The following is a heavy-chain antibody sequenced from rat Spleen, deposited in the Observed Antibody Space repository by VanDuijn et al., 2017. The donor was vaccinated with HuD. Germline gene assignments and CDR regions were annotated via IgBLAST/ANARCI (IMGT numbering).Heavy chain of an antibody. CDR2: IGYDGGST. V-gene: IGHV5-29*01. Sequence: EVQLVESGGGLVQPGGSLKLSCVTSGFTFSNYGMAWVRQAPTKELEWVASIGYDGGSTYYPDSVKGRFTISRDNAENTVYLQMNSLRSEDTATYDCARHGYNSGSDWFAYWGQGTLVTVSS. D-gene: IGHD4-3*01. J-gene: IGHJ3*01. CDR3: ARHGYNSGSDWFAY. CDR1: GFTFSNYG.